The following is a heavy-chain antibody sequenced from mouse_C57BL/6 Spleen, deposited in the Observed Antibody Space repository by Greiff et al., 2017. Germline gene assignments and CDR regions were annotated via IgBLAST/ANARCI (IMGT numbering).Heavy chain of an antibody. CDR2: IYPGDGDT. V-gene: IGHV1-80*01. CDR3: AREYYSNSYYFDY. Sequence: LEESGAELVKPGASVKISCKASGYAFSSYWMNWVKQRPGKGLEWIGQIYPGDGDTNYNGKFKGKATLTADKSSSTAYMQLSSLTSEDSAVYFCAREYYSNSYYFDYWGQGTTLTVSS. CDR1: GYAFSSYW. D-gene: IGHD2-5*01. J-gene: IGHJ2*01.